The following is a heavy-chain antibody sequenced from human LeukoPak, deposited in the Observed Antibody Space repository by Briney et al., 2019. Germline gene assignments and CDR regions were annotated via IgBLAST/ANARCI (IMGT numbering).Heavy chain of an antibody. CDR3: ASSVGGFWSGYYPSYYGMDV. J-gene: IGHJ6*02. V-gene: IGHV1-18*01. Sequence: ASVKVSCKTSGYIFAHNGISWVRQAPGQGPERMGWISAYNGDTNYAQNFQGRVTMTRDTSTSTVYMELRSLRSDDTAVYYCASSVGGFWSGYYPSYYGMDVWGQGTTVTVSS. CDR1: GYIFAHNG. CDR2: ISAYNGDT. D-gene: IGHD3-3*01.